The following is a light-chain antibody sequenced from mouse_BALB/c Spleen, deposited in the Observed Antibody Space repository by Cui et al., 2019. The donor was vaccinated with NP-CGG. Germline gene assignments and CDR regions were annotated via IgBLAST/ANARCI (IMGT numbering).Light chain of an antibody. CDR3: ALWYSNHWV. Sequence: VVPQDSALTTSPGETVTTTCCARTGAVTTSNYANWVQEKPDHLFTGLIGGTNNRAPGVPARFSGSLIGDKAALTITGAQTEDEAIYFCALWYSNHWVFGGGTKLTVL. CDR2: GTN. CDR1: TGAVTTSNY. J-gene: IGLJ1*01. V-gene: IGLV1*01.